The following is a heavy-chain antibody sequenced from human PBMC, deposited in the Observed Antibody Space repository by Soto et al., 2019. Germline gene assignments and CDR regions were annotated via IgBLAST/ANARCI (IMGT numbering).Heavy chain of an antibody. D-gene: IGHD4-17*01. CDR1: GFTFSNAW. CDR3: TTDRGTTLAPFDY. V-gene: IGHV3-15*07. Sequence: VGLMRLSCAASGFTFSNAWVNWVRQAPGKGLEWVGRIKSKTDGGTTDYAAPVKGRFTISRDDSKNTLYLQMNSLKTEDTAVYYCTTDRGTTLAPFDYWGQGTLVTVSS. CDR2: IKSKTDGGTT. J-gene: IGHJ4*02.